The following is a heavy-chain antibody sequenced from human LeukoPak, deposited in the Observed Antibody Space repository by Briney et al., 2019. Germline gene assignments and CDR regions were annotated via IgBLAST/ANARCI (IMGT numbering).Heavy chain of an antibody. J-gene: IGHJ4*02. V-gene: IGHV1-2*02. Sequence: ASVKVSCKASGYTFTGYYMHWVRQAPGQGLEWMGWINPNSGGTNYAQKFQVRVTMTRDTSISTAYMELSRLRSDDTAVYYCAREETRWDYGSGSPNVWGQGTLVTVSS. CDR1: GYTFTGYY. D-gene: IGHD3-10*01. CDR2: INPNSGGT. CDR3: AREETRWDYGSGSPNV.